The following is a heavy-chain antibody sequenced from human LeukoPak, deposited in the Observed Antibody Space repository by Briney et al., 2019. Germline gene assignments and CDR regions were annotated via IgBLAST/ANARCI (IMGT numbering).Heavy chain of an antibody. CDR3: ARNPDRITIFGVVYGAFDI. CDR1: GYTFTSYG. CDR2: ISVYNGNT. D-gene: IGHD3-3*01. J-gene: IGHJ3*02. V-gene: IGHV1-18*01. Sequence: ASVKVSCKASGYTFTSYGISWVRQAPGQGLEWMGWISVYNGNTNYAQKLQGRVTMTTDTSTSTAYMELRSLRSDDTAVYYCARNPDRITIFGVVYGAFDIWGQGTMVTVSS.